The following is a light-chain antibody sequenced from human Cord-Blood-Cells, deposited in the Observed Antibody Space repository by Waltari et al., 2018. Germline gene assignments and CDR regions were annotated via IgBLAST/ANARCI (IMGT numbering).Light chain of an antibody. J-gene: IGKJ4*01. CDR2: GAS. V-gene: IGKV3-15*01. Sequence: EIVMTQSPATLSVSPGERATLSFRASQSVSSSLAWYQQKPGQAPRLLSYGASNRAPGIPARFSGSGSGTEFTLTISSLQSEDFAVYYCQQYNNWPPLTFGGGNKVEIK. CDR1: QSVSSS. CDR3: QQYNNWPPLT.